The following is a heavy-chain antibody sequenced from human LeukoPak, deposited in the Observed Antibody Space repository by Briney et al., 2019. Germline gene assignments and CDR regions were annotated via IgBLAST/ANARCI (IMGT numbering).Heavy chain of an antibody. J-gene: IGHJ6*03. CDR2: INWNGGST. D-gene: IGHD3-16*02. Sequence: GGSLRLSCAASGFTFSSYWMSWVRQAPGKGLEWVSFINWNGGSTGYADSVKGRFTISRDNAKNSLYLQMNSLRAEDTAFYYCARQQLIDFYYYYIDVWGKGTTVTVSS. V-gene: IGHV3-20*04. CDR1: GFTFSSYW. CDR3: ARQQLIDFYYYYIDV.